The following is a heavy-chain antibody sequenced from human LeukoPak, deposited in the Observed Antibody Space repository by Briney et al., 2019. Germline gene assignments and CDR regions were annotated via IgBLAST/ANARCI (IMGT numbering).Heavy chain of an antibody. V-gene: IGHV3-73*01. D-gene: IGHD1-26*01. CDR1: GFTFSGSA. CDR2: IRSKANSYAT. CDR3: TRRTVGATSYYYYYGMDV. J-gene: IGHJ6*02. Sequence: GGSLRLSCAASGFTFSGSAMHWVRQASGKGLEWVGRIRSKANSYATAYAASVKGRFTISRDDSKNTAYLQMNSLKTEDTAVYYCTRRTVGATSYYYYYGMDVWGQGTTVTVSS.